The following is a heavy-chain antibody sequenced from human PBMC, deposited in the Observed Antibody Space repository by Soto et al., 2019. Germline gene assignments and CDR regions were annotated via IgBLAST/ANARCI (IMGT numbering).Heavy chain of an antibody. J-gene: IGHJ4*02. CDR2: TTAYNGDT. Sequence: QVQLLQSGAEVRKPGASVKVSCKTSGYIFTLFGISWVRQAPGQGLEWMGWTTAYNGDTKYAQKFQGRDTLTTDTATSTAYMQLTGLRSDDTAEYFCARGGQYRYFDYWGQGTLVTVSS. CDR3: ARGGQYRYFDY. D-gene: IGHD3-16*02. V-gene: IGHV1-18*01. CDR1: GYIFTLFG.